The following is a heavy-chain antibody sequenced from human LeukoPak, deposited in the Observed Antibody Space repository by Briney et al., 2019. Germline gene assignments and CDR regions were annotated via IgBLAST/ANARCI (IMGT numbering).Heavy chain of an antibody. CDR2: ISGSGGST. CDR1: GFTFSSYA. J-gene: IGHJ4*02. V-gene: IGHV3-23*01. D-gene: IGHD3-22*01. CDR3: AKEGFTYYYDSSGYSLDY. Sequence: GGSLRLSCAASGFTFSSYAMSWVRQAPGKGLEWVSAISGSGGSTYYADSVKGRFTISRDNSKHTLYLEMNSLRAEDTAVYYCAKEGFTYYYDSSGYSLDYWGQGTLVTVSS.